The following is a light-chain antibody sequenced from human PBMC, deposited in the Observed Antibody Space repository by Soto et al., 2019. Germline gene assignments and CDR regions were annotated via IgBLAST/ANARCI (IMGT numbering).Light chain of an antibody. CDR1: SSDVGSYNL. V-gene: IGLV2-23*01. CDR3: CSYAGTTTYV. Sequence: QSVLTQPASVSGSPGQSITISCTGTSSDVGSYNLVSWYQHHPGKAPKPMIYEDSKRPSGVSNRFSGSKSGNTASLTISGLQAEDEADYFCCSYAGTTTYVFGTGTKVTVL. J-gene: IGLJ1*01. CDR2: EDS.